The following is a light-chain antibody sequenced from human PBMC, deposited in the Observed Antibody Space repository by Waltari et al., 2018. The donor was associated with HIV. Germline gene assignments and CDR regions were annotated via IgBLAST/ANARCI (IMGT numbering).Light chain of an antibody. CDR3: AAWDDSLNGYV. CDR2: NNS. J-gene: IGLJ1*01. Sequence: QSVLTQPPSASGTPGQRISISCSGCSSNIGSYTVNWYQQLPGAAPKLLIYNNSQRPSGVPDRFSGSKSGTAASLAISGLQSEDEADYYCAAWDDSLNGYVFGTGTKVTVL. V-gene: IGLV1-44*01. CDR1: SSNIGSYT.